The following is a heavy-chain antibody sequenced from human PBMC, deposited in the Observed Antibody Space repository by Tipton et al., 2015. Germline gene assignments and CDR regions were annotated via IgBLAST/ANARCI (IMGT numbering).Heavy chain of an antibody. J-gene: IGHJ4*02. CDR3: ACQDYDSLTRDYQTVDY. V-gene: IGHV4-34*01. D-gene: IGHD3-9*01. CDR2: INHSGGT. CDR1: GGSFSGYY. Sequence: LRLSCAVYGGSFSGYYWTWIRQPPGKGLEWIGEINHSGGTKYNPSLKSRVTMSVDTSKKQFSLKLTSVTAADTAVYYCACQDYDSLTRDYQTVDYWGQGTLVTVSS.